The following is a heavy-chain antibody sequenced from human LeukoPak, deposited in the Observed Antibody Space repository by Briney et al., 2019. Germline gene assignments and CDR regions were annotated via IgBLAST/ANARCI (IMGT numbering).Heavy chain of an antibody. D-gene: IGHD6-19*01. Sequence: VKPSETLSLTCTVSGGSISSYYWSWIRQPPGKGLEWIGYIYYSGSTYYNPSLKSRVTISVDTSKNQFSLKLSSVTAADTAVYYCASYSSGWNDAFDIWGQGTMVTVSS. V-gene: IGHV4-59*08. J-gene: IGHJ3*02. CDR2: IYYSGST. CDR1: GGSISSYY. CDR3: ASYSSGWNDAFDI.